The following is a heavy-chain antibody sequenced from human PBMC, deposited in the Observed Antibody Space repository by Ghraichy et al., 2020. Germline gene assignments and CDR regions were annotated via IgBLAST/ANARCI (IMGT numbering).Heavy chain of an antibody. D-gene: IGHD1-7*01. CDR1: GFTFSSYG. J-gene: IGHJ4*02. CDR3: AKDFSTGTTHY. V-gene: IGHV3-30*18. CDR2: ISYDGSNK. Sequence: LSLTCAASGFTFSSYGMHWVRQAPGKGLEWVAVISYDGSNKYYADSVKGRFTISRDNSKNTLYLQMNSLRAEDTAVYYCAKDFSTGTTHYWGQGTLVTVSS.